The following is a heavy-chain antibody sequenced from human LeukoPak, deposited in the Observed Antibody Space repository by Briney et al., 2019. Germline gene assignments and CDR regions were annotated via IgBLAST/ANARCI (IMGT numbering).Heavy chain of an antibody. J-gene: IGHJ6*02. D-gene: IGHD4-17*01. CDR1: GFTFSSNW. CDR2: INEDGSTT. V-gene: IGHV3-74*01. Sequence: GGSLRLSCAASGFTFSSNWMHWVRQAPGKGLVWVSRINEDGSTTNYADSVKGRSTIFRDNAKNTLYLQMNSLRAEDTAVYYCARNGDYGFYYYYGMDVWGQGTTVTVSS. CDR3: ARNGDYGFYYYYGMDV.